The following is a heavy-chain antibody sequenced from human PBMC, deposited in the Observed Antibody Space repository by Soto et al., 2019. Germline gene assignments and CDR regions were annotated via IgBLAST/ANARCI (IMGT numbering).Heavy chain of an antibody. J-gene: IGHJ6*02. D-gene: IGHD2-15*01. V-gene: IGHV6-1*01. CDR2: IYYRSKWFH. Sequence: PSQTLSLTFVLSGDSVSINGACWNWIRQSPSRGLQWLGRIYYRSKWFHDYAASVESRMAINPDTSRNQFSLQLNYVTPEDTAVYYCARVHCSAGTCLDGLDFWGQGTTVTVS. CDR3: ARVHCSAGTCLDGLDF. CDR1: GDSVSINGAC.